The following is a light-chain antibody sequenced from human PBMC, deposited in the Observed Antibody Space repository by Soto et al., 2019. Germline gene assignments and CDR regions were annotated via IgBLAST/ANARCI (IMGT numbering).Light chain of an antibody. CDR2: EVT. CDR3: SYAGSNSFV. V-gene: IGLV2-8*01. J-gene: IGLJ1*01. CDR1: SSDVADYNS. Sequence: QSALTQPPSASGSPGQSVTISCTGTSSDVADYNSVSWYQQHPGKAPKLMIYEVTKRPSGVPDRFSGSKSGNTVSLTVSGLQAEDEADYYCSYAGSNSFVFGTGTKLTVL.